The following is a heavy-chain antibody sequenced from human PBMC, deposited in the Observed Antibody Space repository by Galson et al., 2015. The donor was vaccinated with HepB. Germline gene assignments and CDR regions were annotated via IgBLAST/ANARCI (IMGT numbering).Heavy chain of an antibody. V-gene: IGHV3-74*01. J-gene: IGHJ5*02. Sequence: SLRLSCAASGFTFSKYWMYWVRQAPGKGLVWVSRINSDESNTAYADSVKGRFTISRDNTKNILYLQMNRLRAEDTALYYCVRGRRPAVGYWFDPWGQGTLVTVSS. D-gene: IGHD2-2*01. CDR1: GFTFSKYW. CDR3: VRGRRPAVGYWFDP. CDR2: INSDESNT.